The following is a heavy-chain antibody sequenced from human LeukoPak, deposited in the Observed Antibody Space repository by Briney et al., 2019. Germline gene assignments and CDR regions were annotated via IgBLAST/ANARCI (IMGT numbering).Heavy chain of an antibody. CDR3: ALGKNFGYHYFDF. CDR2: INWNGGST. D-gene: IGHD2-2*03. Sequence: PGGSLRLSCAASGFTFDDYGMSWVRHAPGKGLEWVSGINWNGGSTVYADSVKGRFTISRDNAKNTLFLQMSSLRPEDTAVYYCALGKNFGYHYFDFWGQGALVTVSS. CDR1: GFTFDDYG. V-gene: IGHV3-20*04. J-gene: IGHJ4*02.